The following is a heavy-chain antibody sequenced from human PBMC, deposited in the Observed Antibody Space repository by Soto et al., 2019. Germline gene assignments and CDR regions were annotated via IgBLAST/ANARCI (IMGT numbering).Heavy chain of an antibody. CDR1: GGSFSGYY. D-gene: IGHD2-15*01. V-gene: IGHV4-34*01. CDR3: ARGPYCSGGSCYSKWFDP. J-gene: IGHJ5*02. CDR2: INHSGST. Sequence: SSETLSLTCAVYGGSFSGYYWSWIRQPPGKGLEWIGEINHSGSTNSNPSLKSRVTVSVDTSKNQFSLKLISVTAADTAGYYCARGPYCSGGSCYSKWFDPWGQGTLVTVSS.